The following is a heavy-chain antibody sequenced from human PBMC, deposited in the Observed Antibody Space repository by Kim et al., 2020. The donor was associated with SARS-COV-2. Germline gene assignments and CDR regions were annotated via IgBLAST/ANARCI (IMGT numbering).Heavy chain of an antibody. D-gene: IGHD3-10*01. CDR3: ARDGFSGNGIWDPSDL. Sequence: GGSLRLSCAASGFTFRNHAMNWVRQAPGKGLEWVSSIGATDGTIYYADSVKGRFSISRDNSKNTLFLQMSSLGAEDTALYYCARDGFSGNGIWDPSDLWGQGTMVIVSS. V-gene: IGHV3-23*01. J-gene: IGHJ3*01. CDR2: IGATDGTI. CDR1: GFTFRNHA.